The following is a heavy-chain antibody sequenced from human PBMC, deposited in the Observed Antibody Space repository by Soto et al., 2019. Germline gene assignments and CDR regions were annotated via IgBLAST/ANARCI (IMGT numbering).Heavy chain of an antibody. CDR3: AKVAYYYDSSGGMDV. V-gene: IGHV3-30*18. Sequence: QVQLVESGGGVVQPGRSLRLSCAASGFTFSSYGMHWVRQAPGKGLEWVAVISYDGSNKYYADSMKGRFTISRDNSKNTLYLQMNSLRAEDTAVYYCAKVAYYYDSSGGMDVWGQGTTVTVSS. J-gene: IGHJ6*02. D-gene: IGHD3-22*01. CDR1: GFTFSSYG. CDR2: ISYDGSNK.